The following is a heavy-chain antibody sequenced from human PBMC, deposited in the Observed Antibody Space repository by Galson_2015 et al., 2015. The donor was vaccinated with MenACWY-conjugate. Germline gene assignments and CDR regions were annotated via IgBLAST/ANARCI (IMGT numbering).Heavy chain of an antibody. CDR1: GDSVSSNSAA. CDR3: ARESGRVFQY. Sequence: CAISGDSVSSNSAAWNWIRQSPSRGLEWLGRTYYRSKWYSDYAVSVKSRIAINVDISKSQFSLHLNSVTPEDTAVYYCARESGRVFQYWGQGTLVAVSS. V-gene: IGHV6-1*01. CDR2: TYYRSKWYS. J-gene: IGHJ4*02.